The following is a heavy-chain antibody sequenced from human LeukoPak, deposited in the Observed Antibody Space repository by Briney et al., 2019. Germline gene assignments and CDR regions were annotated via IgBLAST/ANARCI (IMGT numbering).Heavy chain of an antibody. CDR3: ARGGGMGYDFWSGYYSPEFDS. CDR2: IYYSGST. Sequence: PSETLSLTCTVSGGSISSHYWSWIRQPPGKGLEWIGYIYYSGSTNYNPSLKSRVTISVDTSKNQFSLKLSSVTAADTAVYYCARGGGMGYDFWSGYYSPEFDSWGQGTLVTVSS. D-gene: IGHD3-3*01. J-gene: IGHJ4*02. CDR1: GGSISSHY. V-gene: IGHV4-59*11.